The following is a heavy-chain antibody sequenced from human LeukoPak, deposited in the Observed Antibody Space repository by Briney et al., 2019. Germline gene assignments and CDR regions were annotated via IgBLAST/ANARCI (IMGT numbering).Heavy chain of an antibody. CDR2: ISAYNGNT. Sequence: ASVKVSCKASGYTFTSYGTNWVRQAPGQGLEWMGWISAYNGNTNYAQKLQGRVTMTTDTSTSTAYMELRSLRSDDTAVYYCARSIVGSSWYYFDCWGQGTLVTVSS. D-gene: IGHD6-13*01. J-gene: IGHJ4*02. V-gene: IGHV1-18*01. CDR3: ARSIVGSSWYYFDC. CDR1: GYTFTSYG.